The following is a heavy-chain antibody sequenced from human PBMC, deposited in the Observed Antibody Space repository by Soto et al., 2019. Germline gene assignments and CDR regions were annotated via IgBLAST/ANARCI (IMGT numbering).Heavy chain of an antibody. CDR2: IYPGDSDT. CDR1: GYSFTSYW. J-gene: IGHJ4*02. Sequence: PGESLKISCKGSGYSFTSYWIGWVRQMPGKGLEWMGIIYPGDSDTRYSPSFQGQVTISADKSISTAYLQWSSLKASDTAMYYCARGDDSSGYYSSYFDYWGQGTLVTVSS. D-gene: IGHD3-22*01. V-gene: IGHV5-51*01. CDR3: ARGDDSSGYYSSYFDY.